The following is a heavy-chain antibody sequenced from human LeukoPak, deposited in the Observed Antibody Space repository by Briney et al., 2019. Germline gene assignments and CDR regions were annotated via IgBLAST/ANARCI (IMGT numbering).Heavy chain of an antibody. V-gene: IGHV4-39*02. CDR1: GASISDSDFF. Sequence: PSETLSLTCTVSGASISDSDFFWAWVRQPPGKGLEWIGNIYYSGTTYYNPSLKSRVSVSMDTSKKQFSLKLSSVTAADTAVYYCARDPGSGRDHYYGLDVWGQGTTVIVSS. D-gene: IGHD6-19*01. J-gene: IGHJ6*02. CDR2: IYYSGTT. CDR3: ARDPGSGRDHYYGLDV.